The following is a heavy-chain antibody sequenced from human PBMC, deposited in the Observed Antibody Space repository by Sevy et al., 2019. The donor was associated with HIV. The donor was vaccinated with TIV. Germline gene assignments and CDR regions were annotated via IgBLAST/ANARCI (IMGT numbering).Heavy chain of an antibody. CDR1: GFSFSNFG. Sequence: GGSLRLSCAASGFSFSNFGMSWVRQAPGKGLEWVLAISGSGGSTFYADSVKGRFIISRDNSKNTLYLQMSSLRAEDTVVYYCAKALFRVFYGDSIFFDYWGQGTLVTVSS. D-gene: IGHD4-17*01. CDR2: ISGSGGST. J-gene: IGHJ4*02. V-gene: IGHV3-23*01. CDR3: AKALFRVFYGDSIFFDY.